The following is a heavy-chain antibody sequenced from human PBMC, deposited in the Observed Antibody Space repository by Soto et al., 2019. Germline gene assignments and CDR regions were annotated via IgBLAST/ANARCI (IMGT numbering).Heavy chain of an antibody. J-gene: IGHJ6*02. Sequence: GGSLRLSCAASGFTFSSYAMSWVRQAPGKGLEWVSAISGSGGSTYYADSVKGRFTISRDNSKNTLYLQMNSLRAEDTAVYYCAKGTYDYVWGSYTRPDYYYYGMDVWGQGTTVTVSS. D-gene: IGHD3-16*01. CDR1: GFTFSSYA. V-gene: IGHV3-23*01. CDR3: AKGTYDYVWGSYTRPDYYYYGMDV. CDR2: ISGSGGST.